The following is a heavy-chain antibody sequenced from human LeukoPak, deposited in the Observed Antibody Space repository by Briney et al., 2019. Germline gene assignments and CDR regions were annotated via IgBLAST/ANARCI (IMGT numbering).Heavy chain of an antibody. D-gene: IGHD3-3*01. J-gene: IGHJ4*02. Sequence: GGSLRLSCAASGFTFSSYEMNWVRQAPGKGQEWVSYISSSGSTIYYADSVKGRFTISRDNAKNSLYLQMNSLRAEDTAVYYCARDSYRVVPFDYWGQGTLVTVSS. CDR2: ISSSGSTI. CDR3: ARDSYRVVPFDY. CDR1: GFTFSSYE. V-gene: IGHV3-48*03.